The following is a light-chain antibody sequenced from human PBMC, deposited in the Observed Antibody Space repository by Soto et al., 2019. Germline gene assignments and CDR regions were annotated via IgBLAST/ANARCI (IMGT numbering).Light chain of an antibody. J-gene: IGLJ3*02. CDR1: SSDVGGYNY. V-gene: IGLV2-14*03. CDR3: SSYTSSSTVV. CDR2: DVS. Sequence: QSALTQPASVSGSPGQSITISCTGTSSDVGGYNYVSWYQQHPGKAPKLMIYDVSYRPSGVSNRFSGSKSGNTASLTISGLQAADEADYYCSSYTSSSTVVFGVGTKLTVL.